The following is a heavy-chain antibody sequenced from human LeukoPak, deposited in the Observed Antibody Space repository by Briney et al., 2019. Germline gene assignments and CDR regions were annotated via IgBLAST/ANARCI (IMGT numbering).Heavy chain of an antibody. CDR1: GGTFSSYG. J-gene: IGHJ6*03. V-gene: IGHV1-18*01. CDR2: ISAYNGNT. CDR3: ARDGRRIQLWTLPYYMDV. Sequence: ASVKVSCKASGGTFSSYGISWVRQAPGQGLEWMGWISAYNGNTNYAQKLQGRVTMTTDTSTSTAYMELRSLRSGDTAVYYCARDGRRIQLWTLPYYMDVWGKGTTVTVSS. D-gene: IGHD5-18*01.